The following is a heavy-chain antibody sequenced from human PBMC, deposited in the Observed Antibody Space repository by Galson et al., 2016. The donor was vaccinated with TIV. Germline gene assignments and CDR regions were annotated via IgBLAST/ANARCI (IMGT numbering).Heavy chain of an antibody. Sequence: SVKVSCKASGYTFTTYYMHWVRQAPGQGLEWMGIMNPNSDTTSYAQKFQGRVTMTRDTSTSTVYMELSSLRSEDTAVYYCTRGGTLTGYYNPDQRGYFDYWGQGTLVTVSS. J-gene: IGHJ4*02. CDR2: MNPNSDTT. V-gene: IGHV1-46*01. D-gene: IGHD3-9*01. CDR3: TRGGTLTGYYNPDQRGYFDY. CDR1: GYTFTTYY.